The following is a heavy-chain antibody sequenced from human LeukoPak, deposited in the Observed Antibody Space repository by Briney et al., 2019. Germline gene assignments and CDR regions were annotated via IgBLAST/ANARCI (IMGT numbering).Heavy chain of an antibody. J-gene: IGHJ6*02. D-gene: IGHD3-22*01. CDR1: GYTFTGYY. Sequence: PEASVKVSCKASGYTFTGYYMHWVRQAPGQGLEWMGWINPNSGGTNYAQKFQGRVTMTRDTSISTAYMEPSRLRSDDTAVYYCARDDNYYDSSGYYPYYYYYGMDVWGQGTTVTVSS. V-gene: IGHV1-2*02. CDR2: INPNSGGT. CDR3: ARDDNYYDSSGYYPYYYYYGMDV.